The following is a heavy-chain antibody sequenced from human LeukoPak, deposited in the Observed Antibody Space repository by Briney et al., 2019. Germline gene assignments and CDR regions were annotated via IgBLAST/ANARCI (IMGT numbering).Heavy chain of an antibody. CDR1: GFTVSSNY. V-gene: IGHV3-66*01. CDR2: IYSGGST. CDR3: ARAGSGSYYPNVYYYYGMDV. Sequence: GGSLRLSCAASGFTVSSNYMSWGRQAPGKGLEWVSVIYSGGSTYYADSVKGRFTISRDNSKNTLYVQMNSLRAEDTAVYYCARAGSGSYYPNVYYYYGMDVWGQGTTVTVSS. J-gene: IGHJ6*02. D-gene: IGHD3-10*01.